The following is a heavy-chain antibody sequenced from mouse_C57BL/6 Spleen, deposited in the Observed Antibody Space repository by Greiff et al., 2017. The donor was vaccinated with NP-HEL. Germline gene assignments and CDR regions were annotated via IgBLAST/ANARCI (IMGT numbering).Heavy chain of an antibody. Sequence: QVQLQQSGAELVRPGTSVKVSCKASGYAFTNYLLEWVKQRPGQGLEWIGVINPGSGGTNYNEKFKGKATLTADKSSSTAYMQLSSLTSEDSAVYFCARKSGYYGGFAYWGQGTLVTVSA. J-gene: IGHJ3*01. V-gene: IGHV1-54*01. CDR2: INPGSGGT. CDR3: ARKSGYYGGFAY. D-gene: IGHD2-3*01. CDR1: GYAFTNYL.